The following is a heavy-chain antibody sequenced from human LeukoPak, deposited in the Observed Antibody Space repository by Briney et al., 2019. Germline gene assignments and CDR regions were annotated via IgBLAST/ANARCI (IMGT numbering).Heavy chain of an antibody. CDR3: ARVATSSDY. Sequence: SETLSLTCTVSGGSISSYYWSWIRQPPGKGLEWIGYIYYSGSTNYKSSLKSRVTISVDTSKNQFSLKLSSVTAADTAVYYCARVATSSDYWGQGTLVTVSS. J-gene: IGHJ4*02. D-gene: IGHD6-6*01. CDR1: GGSISSYY. CDR2: IYYSGST. V-gene: IGHV4-59*12.